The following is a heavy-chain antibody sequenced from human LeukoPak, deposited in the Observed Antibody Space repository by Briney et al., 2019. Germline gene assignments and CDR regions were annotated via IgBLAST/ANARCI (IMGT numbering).Heavy chain of an antibody. J-gene: IGHJ4*02. CDR1: GFTFSSYG. Sequence: GGSLRLSRAASGFTFSSYGMHWVRQAPGKGLEWVAVISYDGSNKYYADSVKGRFTISRDNSKNTLYLQMNSLRAEDTAVYYCAKDLNLLLWFGESHFDYWGQGTLVTVSS. CDR2: ISYDGSNK. D-gene: IGHD3-10*01. V-gene: IGHV3-30*18. CDR3: AKDLNLLLWFGESHFDY.